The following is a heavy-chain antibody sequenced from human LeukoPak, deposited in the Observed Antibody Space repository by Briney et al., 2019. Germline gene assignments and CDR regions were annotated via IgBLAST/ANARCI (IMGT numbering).Heavy chain of an antibody. D-gene: IGHD3-9*01. CDR3: ARADIFSSWGFDS. CDR1: GGPISNYY. V-gene: IGHV4-4*07. CDR2: IYSSGDT. J-gene: IGHJ4*02. Sequence: SATLSPTCTVSGGPISNYYWSWTRQPAGKGLEWIGRIYSSGDTNYHPPLKTRAPLSVDTSKNQFSLKLTSVTAADTSVYYCARADIFSSWGFDSWGQGTLVTVPS.